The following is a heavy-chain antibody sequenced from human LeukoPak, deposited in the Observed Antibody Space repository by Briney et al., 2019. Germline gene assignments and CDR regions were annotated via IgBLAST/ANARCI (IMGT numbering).Heavy chain of an antibody. CDR1: GYTFTNYG. Sequence: ASVNVSCKSSGYTFTNYGISWVRQAPGQGLECMGWISANNGNTNYAQKLQGRVTMTTDTSTSTAFMELRSLRSDDTAVYYCARRGYTSSWYYFDYWGQGTLVTVSS. D-gene: IGHD6-13*01. CDR3: ARRGYTSSWYYFDY. J-gene: IGHJ4*02. CDR2: ISANNGNT. V-gene: IGHV1-18*01.